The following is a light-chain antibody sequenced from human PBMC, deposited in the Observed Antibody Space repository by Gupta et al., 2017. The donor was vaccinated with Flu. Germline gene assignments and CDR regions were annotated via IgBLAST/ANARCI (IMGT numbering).Light chain of an antibody. Sequence: EIVLTQSPGTLSLSPGERATLSCRASQSASSSYLAWYQQKPGQAPRLLIYGASSRATGIPDRFSGSGSGTDFTLTISRLEPEEFAVYYCQQYGSSFTFGPGTKVDIK. CDR2: GAS. V-gene: IGKV3-20*01. J-gene: IGKJ3*01. CDR1: QSASSSY. CDR3: QQYGSSFT.